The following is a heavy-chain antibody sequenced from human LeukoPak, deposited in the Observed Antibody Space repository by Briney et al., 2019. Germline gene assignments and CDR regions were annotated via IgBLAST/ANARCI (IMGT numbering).Heavy chain of an antibody. Sequence: SETLSLTCTVSGGSISSSSYYWGWIRQPPGKGLEWIGSLFYSGSTYYNPSLKSRVTISVDTSKNQFSLKLSSVTAADTAVYYCARAASALHPLSSSGWYGANWFDPWGQGTLVTVSS. CDR2: LFYSGST. V-gene: IGHV4-39*07. CDR3: ARAASALHPLSSSGWYGANWFDP. D-gene: IGHD6-19*01. CDR1: GGSISSSSYY. J-gene: IGHJ5*02.